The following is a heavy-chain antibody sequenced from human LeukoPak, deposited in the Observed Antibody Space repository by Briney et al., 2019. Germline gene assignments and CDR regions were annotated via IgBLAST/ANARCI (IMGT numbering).Heavy chain of an antibody. CDR1: GFTFSSYA. V-gene: IGHV3-23*01. J-gene: IGHJ4*02. CDR3: AKVLKAYYFGSGSYPFDH. Sequence: GGSLRLSCAASGFTFSSYAMHWVRQAPGKGLEWVSDISGSGDSTNYADSVKGRFTISRDNSKNTLYLQMNSLRAEDTAVYYCAKVLKAYYFGSGSYPFDHWGQGTLVTVSS. D-gene: IGHD3-10*01. CDR2: ISGSGDST.